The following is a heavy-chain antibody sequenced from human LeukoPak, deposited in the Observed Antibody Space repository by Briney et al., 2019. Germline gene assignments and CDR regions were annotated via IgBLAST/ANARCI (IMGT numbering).Heavy chain of an antibody. Sequence: SETLSLTCTVSGGSISSYYWNWIRQPAGKGLEWIGRIYTSGSTNYNPSLKSRVTMSVDTSKNHLSLKLSSVTAADTAVYYCARRIVVEPAVYFDYWGQGTLVTVSS. V-gene: IGHV4-4*07. D-gene: IGHD2-2*01. CDR3: ARRIVVEPAVYFDY. CDR2: IYTSGST. CDR1: GGSISSYY. J-gene: IGHJ4*02.